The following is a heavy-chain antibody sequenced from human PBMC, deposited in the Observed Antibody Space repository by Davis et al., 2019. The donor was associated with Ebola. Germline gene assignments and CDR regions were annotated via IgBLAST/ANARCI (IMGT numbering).Heavy chain of an antibody. CDR2: TGHSGYT. CDR3: ARTTKTNIEASGLGFNSFDS. Sequence: MPSETLSLTCAVYGDSFSDYFWSWIRQPPGKGLEWIGETGHSGYTNSSPSLMSRVTISVDSSKSQFSLKLHSVTAADTAVYYCARTTKTNIEASGLGFNSFDSWGQGALVSVSS. CDR1: GDSFSDYF. J-gene: IGHJ5*01. V-gene: IGHV4-34*01. D-gene: IGHD4-17*01.